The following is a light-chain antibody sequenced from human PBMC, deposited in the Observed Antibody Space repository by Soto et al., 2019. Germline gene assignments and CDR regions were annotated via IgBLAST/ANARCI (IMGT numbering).Light chain of an antibody. Sequence: QSVLTQPASVSGSLGQSITISCTGTTSDVGGYKYVSWYQQHSGKAPKLMIYDVSNRPSGVSNRFSGSDSGNTASLTISGLQAEDEADYYCSSYSSSDALVFGTGTKVTVL. CDR1: TSDVGGYKY. V-gene: IGLV2-14*03. J-gene: IGLJ1*01. CDR3: SSYSSSDALV. CDR2: DVS.